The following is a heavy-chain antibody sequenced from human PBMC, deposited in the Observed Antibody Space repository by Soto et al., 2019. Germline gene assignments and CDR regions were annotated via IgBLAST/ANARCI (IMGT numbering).Heavy chain of an antibody. CDR1: GGSIKSGSYY. Sequence: QLQLQESGPGLVKPSETLSLTCTVSGGSIKSGSYYWGWVRQPPGKGLQWIGSIHHGGSTYYNPSLKSRVTMSIASSKNQFSLQLTSVTAADRAVYYCARHLTGHTTIFAVSDSGYMDFWGKGTTVAVSS. V-gene: IGHV4-39*01. CDR3: ARHLTGHTTIFAVSDSGYMDF. CDR2: IHHGGST. J-gene: IGHJ6*03. D-gene: IGHD3-3*01.